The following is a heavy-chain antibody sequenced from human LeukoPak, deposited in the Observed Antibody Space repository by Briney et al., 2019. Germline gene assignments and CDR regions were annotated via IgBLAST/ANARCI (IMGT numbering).Heavy chain of an antibody. CDR1: GYTFTGYY. CDR2: INTNTGNP. CDR3: AREILRFDI. Sequence: ASVKVSCKASGYTFTGYYMHWVRQAPGQGLEWMGWINTNTGNPTYAQGFTGRFVFSLDTSVSTAYLQISSLKAEDTAVYYCAREILRFDIWGQGTMVIVSS. V-gene: IGHV7-4-1*02. J-gene: IGHJ3*02.